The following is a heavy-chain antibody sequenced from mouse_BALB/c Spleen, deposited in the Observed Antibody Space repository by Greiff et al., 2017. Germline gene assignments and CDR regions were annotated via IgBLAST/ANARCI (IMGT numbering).Heavy chain of an antibody. V-gene: IGHV5-4*02. Sequence: EVQRVESGGGLVKPGGSLKLSCAASGFTFSDYYMYWVRQTPEKRLEWVATISDGGSYTYYPDSVKGRFTISRDNAKNNLYLQMSSLKSEDTAMYYCASEDYYGSSPYAMDYWGQGTSVTVSS. CDR3: ASEDYYGSSPYAMDY. CDR1: GFTFSDYY. D-gene: IGHD1-1*01. J-gene: IGHJ4*01. CDR2: ISDGGSYT.